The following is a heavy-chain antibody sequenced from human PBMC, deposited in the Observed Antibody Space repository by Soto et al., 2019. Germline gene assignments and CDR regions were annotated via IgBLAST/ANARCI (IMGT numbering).Heavy chain of an antibody. CDR2: IIPIFGTA. CDR1: GGTFSSYA. Sequence: SVKVSCKASGGTFSSYAISWVRQAPGQGHEWMGGIIPIFGTANYAQKFQGRVTITADESMSTGYIELSSLKSEVTAVYYSSRETKAGPFDYWGQGTLVTVSS. V-gene: IGHV1-69*13. D-gene: IGHD6-13*01. CDR3: SRETKAGPFDY. J-gene: IGHJ4*02.